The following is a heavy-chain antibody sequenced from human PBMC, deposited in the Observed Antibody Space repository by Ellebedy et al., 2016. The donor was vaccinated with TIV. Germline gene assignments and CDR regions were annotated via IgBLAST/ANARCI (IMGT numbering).Heavy chain of an antibody. CDR3: VKDCSSFTCQRV. J-gene: IGHJ6*04. CDR1: GFTFKNFA. V-gene: IGHV3-23*01. Sequence: GGSLRLXXAVSGFTFKNFAMTWVRQAPGKGLEWVSTINGVGDNTHYADYAKGRFTISRDNFENALYLQMNSLRDEDTGVCHSVKDCSSFTCQRVWGKGTTVTVSS. CDR2: INGVGDNT. D-gene: IGHD2-2*01.